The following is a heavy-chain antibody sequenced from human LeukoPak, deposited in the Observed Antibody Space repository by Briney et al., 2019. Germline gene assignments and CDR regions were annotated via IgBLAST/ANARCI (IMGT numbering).Heavy chain of an antibody. CDR2: ISGSGSST. CDR1: GFTVSSNS. V-gene: IGHV3-23*01. Sequence: GGSLRLSCAASGFTVSSNSMSWVRQAPGKGLEWVSAISGSGSSTYYADSVKGRFTISRDNSKNTLYLQMNSLRAEDTAVYYCAKATLNWNYAYYYYYGMDVWGQGTTVTVSS. D-gene: IGHD1-7*01. CDR3: AKATLNWNYAYYYYYGMDV. J-gene: IGHJ6*02.